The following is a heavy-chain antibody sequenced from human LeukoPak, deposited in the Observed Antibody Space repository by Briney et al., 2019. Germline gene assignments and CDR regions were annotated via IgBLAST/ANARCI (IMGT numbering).Heavy chain of an antibody. D-gene: IGHD5-18*01. Sequence: SQTLSLTGTVSGGSISSGDNYWRWIRQPAGKGLEWIARIYTRGGTNYNPSLKSRVTISEDTSKNQFSLKLSSVTSADTAVYYCASAYTYASRFVYWGQGTLVTVSS. CDR3: ASAYTYASRFVY. V-gene: IGHV4-61*02. CDR2: IYTRGGT. CDR1: GGSISSGDNY. J-gene: IGHJ4*02.